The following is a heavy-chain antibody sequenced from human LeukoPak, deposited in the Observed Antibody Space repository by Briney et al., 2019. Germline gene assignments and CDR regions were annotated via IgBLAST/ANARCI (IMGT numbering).Heavy chain of an antibody. Sequence: SETLSLTCTVSGYSISSGYYWGWIRQPPGKGLEWIGSIYHSGSTYYNPSLKSRVTISVDTSKNQFSLKLSSVTAADTAVYYCAREEYQLPWSMWFDPWGQEPWSPSPQ. V-gene: IGHV4-38-2*02. CDR2: IYHSGST. CDR1: GYSISSGYY. J-gene: IGHJ5*02. D-gene: IGHD2-2*01. CDR3: AREEYQLPWSMWFDP.